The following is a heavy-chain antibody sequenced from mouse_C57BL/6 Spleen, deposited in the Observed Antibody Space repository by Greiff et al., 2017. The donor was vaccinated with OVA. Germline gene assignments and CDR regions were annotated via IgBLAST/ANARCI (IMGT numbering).Heavy chain of an antibody. CDR3: VRVYDGYLNYAMDY. Sequence: EVHLVESGGGLAQPKGSLKLSCAASGFTFNTYAMHWVRQAPGKGLEWFARIRSKSSNYATYYADSVKDSVTISRDDSQSMLYMQMNNLKTEDTAMYYGVRVYDGYLNYAMDYWGQGTSVTVSS. D-gene: IGHD2-3*01. CDR2: IRSKSSNYAT. J-gene: IGHJ4*01. V-gene: IGHV10-3*01. CDR1: GFTFNTYA.